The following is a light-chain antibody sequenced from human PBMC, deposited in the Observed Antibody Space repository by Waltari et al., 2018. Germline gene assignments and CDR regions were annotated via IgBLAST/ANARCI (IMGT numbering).Light chain of an antibody. V-gene: IGKV1-5*03. CDR3: QQYVNYWT. Sequence: DIQLTQSPSTLSASVGDRVPITCRARQSVNRWLAWYLQKPGKAPELLIYETSNLESGVPSRFSGSGSGKEFTLTISSLQPDDFGTYYCQQYVNYWTFGQGTKVEIK. CDR1: QSVNRW. J-gene: IGKJ1*01. CDR2: ETS.